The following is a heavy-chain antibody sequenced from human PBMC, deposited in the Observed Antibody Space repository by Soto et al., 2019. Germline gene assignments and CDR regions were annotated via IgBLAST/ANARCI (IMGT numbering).Heavy chain of an antibody. Sequence: ASVKVSCKASGYTFTSYAMHWVRQAPGQRLEWMGWVSTYNGKTSYAQKLQGRVTMTTDTSTGTVYMELRSLTSDDTAVYYCARVSTGWSDFDYWGQGTLVTVSS. J-gene: IGHJ4*02. CDR3: ARVSTGWSDFDY. D-gene: IGHD6-19*01. CDR2: VSTYNGKT. V-gene: IGHV1-18*01. CDR1: GYTFTSYA.